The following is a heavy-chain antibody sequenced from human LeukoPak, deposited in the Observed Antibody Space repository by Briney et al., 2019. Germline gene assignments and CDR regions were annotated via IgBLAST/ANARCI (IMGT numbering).Heavy chain of an antibody. CDR3: ARGVTTYYYDSSGYYPDY. CDR1: GFTFSSYG. CDR2: IWYDGSNK. Sequence: GGSLRLSCAASGFTFSSYGMHGVRQAPGKGLEWVAVIWYDGSNKYYADSVKGRFTISRDNSKNTLYLQMNSLRAEDTAVYYCARGVTTYYYDSSGYYPDYWGQGTLVTVSS. D-gene: IGHD3-22*01. V-gene: IGHV3-33*01. J-gene: IGHJ4*02.